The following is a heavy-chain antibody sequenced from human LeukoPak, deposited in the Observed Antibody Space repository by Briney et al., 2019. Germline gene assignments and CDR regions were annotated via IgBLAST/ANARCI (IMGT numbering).Heavy chain of an antibody. CDR3: AREHLGVSAFDI. CDR1: GFTFSSYE. CDR2: ISSSGSTI. D-gene: IGHD1-26*01. Sequence: GGSLRLSFAASGFTFSSYEMNWVRQAPGKGLEWVSYISSSGSTIYYADSVKGRFTISRDNAKNSVYLQMNSLRVEDTAVYYCAREHLGVSAFDIWGQGTMVTVSS. V-gene: IGHV3-48*03. J-gene: IGHJ3*02.